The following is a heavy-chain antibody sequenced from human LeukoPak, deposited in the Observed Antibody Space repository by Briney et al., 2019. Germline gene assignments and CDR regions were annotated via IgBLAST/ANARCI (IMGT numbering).Heavy chain of an antibody. CDR2: IYYSGST. J-gene: IGHJ4*02. CDR1: GGSISSSSYY. Sequence: PSETLSLTCTVSGGSISSSSYYWGWIRQPPGKGLEWIGSIYYSGSTYYNPSLKSRVTISVDTSKNQLSLKLSSVTAADTAVYYCARPHMIVATFDYWGQGTLVTVSS. D-gene: IGHD3-22*01. V-gene: IGHV4-39*01. CDR3: ARPHMIVATFDY.